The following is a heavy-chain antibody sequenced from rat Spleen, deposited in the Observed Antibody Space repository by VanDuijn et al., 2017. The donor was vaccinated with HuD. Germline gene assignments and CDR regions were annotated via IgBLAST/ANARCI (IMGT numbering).Heavy chain of an antibody. D-gene: IGHD1-2*01. CDR1: GFTFSDYY. J-gene: IGHJ1*01. Sequence: EVQLVESGGGLVQPGRSLKLSCAASGFTFSDYYMAWVRQAPKKGLEWVASISYEGSSTYYGDSVKGRFTISRDNAKSTLYLQMNSLRSEETATYYCARHTNTIAAIAHWYFDFWGPGTMVTVSS. CDR3: ARHTNTIAAIAHWYFDF. V-gene: IGHV5-22*01. CDR2: ISYEGSST.